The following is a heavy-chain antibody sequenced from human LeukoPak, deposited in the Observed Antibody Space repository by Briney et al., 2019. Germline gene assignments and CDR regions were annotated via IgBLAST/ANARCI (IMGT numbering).Heavy chain of an antibody. J-gene: IGHJ5*02. CDR2: NNGDGSTT. CDR3: ARDPRNVGLAP. V-gene: IGHV3-74*01. Sequence: GGSLRLSCVASGFSLSSYWMYWVRQAAGKGLMYISRNNGDGSTTNYADVVKGRFTMSRDNVKNTLYLQMNSLRVEDTAVYYCARDPRNVGLAPWGQGTLVTVSS. CDR1: GFSLSSYW. D-gene: IGHD2-15*01.